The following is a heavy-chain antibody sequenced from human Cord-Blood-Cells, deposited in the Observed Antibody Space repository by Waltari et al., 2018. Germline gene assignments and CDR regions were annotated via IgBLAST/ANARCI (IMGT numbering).Heavy chain of an antibody. D-gene: IGHD2-2*03. CDR1: GGTFSSYA. CDR3: ACGGYCSSTSCAPGYVFDP. J-gene: IGHJ5*02. V-gene: IGHV1-69*01. Sequence: QVQLVQSGAEVKKPGSSVKVSCKASGGTFSSYAIRWVRQAPGKRRSWMGGIITIVGKADYAQTVQGRVTSTSEESTSTANMGLSSLRSEDTAVYYCACGGYCSSTSCAPGYVFDPWGQGTLVTVSS. CDR2: IITIVGKA.